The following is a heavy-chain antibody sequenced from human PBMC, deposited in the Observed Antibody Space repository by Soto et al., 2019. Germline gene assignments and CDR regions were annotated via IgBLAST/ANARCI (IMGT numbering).Heavy chain of an antibody. CDR2: ISHSGT. D-gene: IGHD2-2*01. CDR1: GDSITSNNW. V-gene: IGHV4-4*02. Sequence: SDTLSLTCAVSGDSITSNNWWNWVRQPPGKGPEWIGEISHSGTNYNPSLKSRVTISVDKSKNHFSLKLSSVTAADTAVYYCARAYANAVWGQGTLVTVS. J-gene: IGHJ4*02. CDR3: ARAYANAV.